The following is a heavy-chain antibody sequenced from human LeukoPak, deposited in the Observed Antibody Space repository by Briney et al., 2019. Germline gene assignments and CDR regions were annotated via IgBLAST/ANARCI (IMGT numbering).Heavy chain of an antibody. CDR3: ARDRVAAAGTPPDYLDY. Sequence: GALRLSCAASGFTFSSYWMSWVRQAPGKGLEWVANIKQDGSEKYYVDSVKGRFTISRDNAKNSLYLQMNSLRAEDTAVYYCARDRVAAAGTPPDYLDYWGQGTLVTVSS. D-gene: IGHD6-13*01. CDR2: IKQDGSEK. CDR1: GFTFSSYW. J-gene: IGHJ4*02. V-gene: IGHV3-7*01.